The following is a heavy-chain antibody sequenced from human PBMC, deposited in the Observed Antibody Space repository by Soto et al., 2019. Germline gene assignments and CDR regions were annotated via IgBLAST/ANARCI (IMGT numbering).Heavy chain of an antibody. CDR1: GFTFSDYY. J-gene: IGHJ3*02. V-gene: IGHV3-11*01. CDR2: ISSSGSTI. D-gene: IGHD2-15*01. CDR3: ALHCSGGSCYISHAFDI. Sequence: GGSLRLSCAASGFTFSDYYISWIRQAPGKGLEWVSYISSSGSTIYYADSVKGRFTISRDNAKSSLYLQMNSLRAEDTAVYYCALHCSGGSCYISHAFDIWGQGTMVTVSS.